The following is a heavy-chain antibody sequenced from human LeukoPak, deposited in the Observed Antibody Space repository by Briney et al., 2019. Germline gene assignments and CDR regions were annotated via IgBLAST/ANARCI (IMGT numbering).Heavy chain of an antibody. Sequence: SETLSLTCAVYGGSFSGYYWSWIRQPPGKGLEWIGEINHSGSTNYNPSLKSRVIISVDTSKNQFSLKLSPVTAADTAVYYCARGSRLVPDYWGQGTLVTVSS. CDR1: GGSFSGYY. J-gene: IGHJ4*02. V-gene: IGHV4-34*01. D-gene: IGHD3-9*01. CDR3: ARGSRLVPDY. CDR2: INHSGST.